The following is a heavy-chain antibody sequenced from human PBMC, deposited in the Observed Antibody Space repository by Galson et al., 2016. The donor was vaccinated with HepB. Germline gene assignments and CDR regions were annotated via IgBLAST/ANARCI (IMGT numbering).Heavy chain of an antibody. CDR2: INYSGST. D-gene: IGHD1-26*01. CDR3: ARSDSGTYEDC. V-gene: IGHV4-31*03. Sequence: TLSLTCTVSGGSIKSGASYWSWIRQHPGKGLEWIGYINYSGSTFYNPSLQSRLTISLDTSKSQSSLNLTSVTAADTAVYYCARSDSGTYEDCWGQGTLVTVSS. J-gene: IGHJ4*02. CDR1: GGSIKSGASY.